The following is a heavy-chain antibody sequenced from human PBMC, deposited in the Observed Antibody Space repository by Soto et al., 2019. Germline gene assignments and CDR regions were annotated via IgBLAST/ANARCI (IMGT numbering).Heavy chain of an antibody. Sequence: QVQLVQSGAEVNKPGASVKVSCKASGYTFTSYGIGWVRQAPGQGLEWMGWISADNGNTNYEQKLQGRVTMTTDTATSTAYMEMRSMRSDDTAVYYCSRDGYFDYWGQGTLVTVSS. CDR2: ISADNGNT. J-gene: IGHJ4*02. CDR1: GYTFTSYG. V-gene: IGHV1-18*01. CDR3: SRDGYFDY.